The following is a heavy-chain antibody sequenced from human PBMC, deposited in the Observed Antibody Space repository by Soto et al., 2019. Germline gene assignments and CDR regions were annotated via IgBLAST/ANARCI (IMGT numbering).Heavy chain of an antibody. CDR3: AKPYPDYRYGSGDDFDI. CDR1: VFTFISYF. Sequence: PVGSLRLSCSSCVFTFISYFIHLFRQAPVKWLEWVAVISYDGSSKYYEDSVKGRFTISRDNSKNTLYLQMNSLRAEDTAVYYCAKPYPDYRYGSGDDFDIWGPGQMVTVS. CDR2: ISYDGSSK. D-gene: IGHD3-10*01. J-gene: IGHJ3*02. V-gene: IGHV3-30*18.